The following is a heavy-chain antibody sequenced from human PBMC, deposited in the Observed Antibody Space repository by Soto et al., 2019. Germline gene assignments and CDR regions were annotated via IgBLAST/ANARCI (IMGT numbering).Heavy chain of an antibody. J-gene: IGHJ4*02. CDR2: IWYDGSNK. CDR1: GFTFSSYG. Sequence: QVQLVESGGGVVQPGRSLRLSCAASGFTFSSYGMHWVRQAPGKGLEWVAVIWYDGSNKYYADSVKGRFTISRDNSKNTLYRQMSSLRAEDRAVYYCARGLDYWGQGTLVTVSS. CDR3: ARGLDY. V-gene: IGHV3-33*01.